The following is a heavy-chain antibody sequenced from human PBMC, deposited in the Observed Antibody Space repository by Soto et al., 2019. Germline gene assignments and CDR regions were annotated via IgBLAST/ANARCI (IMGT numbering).Heavy chain of an antibody. J-gene: IGHJ4*02. CDR3: AKDLVVGGGNYYFDY. CDR1: GFTFSSYA. CDR2: ISGSGGST. V-gene: IGHV3-23*01. D-gene: IGHD1-26*01. Sequence: GGSLRLSCAASGFTFSSYAMSWVRQAPGKGLEWVSAISGSGGSTYYADSVKGRFTISRDNSKNTLYLQMNSLRAEDTAVYYCAKDLVVGGGNYYFDYWGQGTLVTVSS.